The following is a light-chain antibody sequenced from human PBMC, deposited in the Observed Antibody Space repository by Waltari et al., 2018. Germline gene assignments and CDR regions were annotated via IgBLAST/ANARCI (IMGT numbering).Light chain of an antibody. CDR3: QRYNGASWT. Sequence: DIQMTQSPSSLSASVGDRVTITCRASQAISKFLAWYQQKPGKVPKLLIYAASTLQSGVPSRFSGSGSGTDFTLTISSLQPEDVATYYCQRYNGASWTFGQGTKVEIK. CDR1: QAISKF. V-gene: IGKV1-27*01. CDR2: AAS. J-gene: IGKJ1*01.